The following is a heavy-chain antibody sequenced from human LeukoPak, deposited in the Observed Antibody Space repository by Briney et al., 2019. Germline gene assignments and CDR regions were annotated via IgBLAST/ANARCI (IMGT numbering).Heavy chain of an antibody. CDR3: ARDKIVGATNFDD. CDR1: GFTLSSYW. Sequence: GGSLRLSCAASGFTLSSYWMGWVRQAPGKGLGWVANIKQDGSEKYYVDSVKGRFTISRDNAKNSLYLQMNSLRAEDTAVYYCARDKIVGATNFDDWGQRTLVTVSS. J-gene: IGHJ4*02. D-gene: IGHD1-26*01. V-gene: IGHV3-7*01. CDR2: IKQDGSEK.